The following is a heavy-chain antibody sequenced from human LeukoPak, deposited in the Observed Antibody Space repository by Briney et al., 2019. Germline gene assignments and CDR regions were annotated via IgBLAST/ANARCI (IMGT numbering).Heavy chain of an antibody. CDR2: ISGSGRST. CDR3: ARDETHTSKLEASGMDV. D-gene: IGHD5-18*01. Sequence: GGSLRLSCAASGFTFSSYAMSWVRQAPGKGLEWVSGISGSGRSTYYADSVKGRFTISRDNAKNSLYLQMNSLRAEDTAVYYCARDETHTSKLEASGMDVWGQGTTVTVSS. CDR1: GFTFSSYA. J-gene: IGHJ6*02. V-gene: IGHV3-23*01.